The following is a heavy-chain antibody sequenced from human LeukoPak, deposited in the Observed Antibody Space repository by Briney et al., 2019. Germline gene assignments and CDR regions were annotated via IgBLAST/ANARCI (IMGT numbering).Heavy chain of an antibody. J-gene: IGHJ4*02. D-gene: IGHD5-18*01. V-gene: IGHV1-69*13. CDR2: IIPIFGTA. CDR1: GYTFTSYG. CDR3: ARGQGNTAMVPFDY. Sequence: SVKVSCKASGYTFTSYGISWVRQAPGQGLEWMGGIIPIFGTANYAQKFQGRVTITADESTSTAYMELSSLRSEDTAVYYCARGQGNTAMVPFDYWGQGTLVTVSS.